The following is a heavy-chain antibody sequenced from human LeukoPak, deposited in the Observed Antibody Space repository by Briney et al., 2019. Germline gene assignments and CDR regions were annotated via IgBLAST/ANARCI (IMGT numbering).Heavy chain of an antibody. J-gene: IGHJ4*02. CDR1: GGTFSSYA. Sequence: SVKVSCKASGGTFSSYAISWVRQAPGQGLEWMGGIIPIFGTANYAQKFQGRVTITTDESTSTAYMELSSLRSEDTAVYYCAIWAIPYYYDSSGYPNYYFDYWGQGTLVTVSS. CDR3: AIWAIPYYYDSSGYPNYYFDY. V-gene: IGHV1-69*05. CDR2: IIPIFGTA. D-gene: IGHD3-22*01.